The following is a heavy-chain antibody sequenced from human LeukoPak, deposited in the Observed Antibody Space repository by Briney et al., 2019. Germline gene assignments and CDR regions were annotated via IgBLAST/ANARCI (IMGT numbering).Heavy chain of an antibody. CDR2: MNPNSGNT. D-gene: IGHD1-26*01. V-gene: IGHV1-8*03. Sequence: ASVKVSCKASGYTFTGYYMHWVRQATGQGLEWMGWMNPNSGNTGYAQKFQGRVTITRNTSISTAYMELSSLRSEDTAVYYCARGGLVGATDYWGQGTLVTVSS. J-gene: IGHJ4*02. CDR3: ARGGLVGATDY. CDR1: GYTFTGYY.